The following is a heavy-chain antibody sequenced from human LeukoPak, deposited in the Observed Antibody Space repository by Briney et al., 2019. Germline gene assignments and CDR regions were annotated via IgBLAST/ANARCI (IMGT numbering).Heavy chain of an antibody. CDR2: ISGSGGST. CDR1: GFTFSSYA. Sequence: GGSLRLSCAASGFTFSSYAMSWVRQAPGKGLEWVSAISGSGGSTYYADSVKGRFTISRDNSKNTLYLRMNSLRAEDTAVYYCAKDKVYDSSGYFDYWGQGTLVTVSS. V-gene: IGHV3-23*01. J-gene: IGHJ4*02. CDR3: AKDKVYDSSGYFDY. D-gene: IGHD3-22*01.